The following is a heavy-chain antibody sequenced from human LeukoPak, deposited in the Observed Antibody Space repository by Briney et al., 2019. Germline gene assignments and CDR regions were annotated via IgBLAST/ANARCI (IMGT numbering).Heavy chain of an antibody. CDR2: ITSGGTK. J-gene: IGHJ4*02. D-gene: IGHD2-2*01. V-gene: IGHV3-11*04. CDR1: GFTFSDYY. CDR3: ARDHASYCSSTSCYPY. Sequence: GGSLRLSCAASGFTFSDYYMSWIRQAPGKGLEWVSYITSGGTKYYADSVKGRFTISRDNAKNSLYLQMNSLRDEDTAVYYCARDHASYCSSTSCYPYWGQGTLVTVSS.